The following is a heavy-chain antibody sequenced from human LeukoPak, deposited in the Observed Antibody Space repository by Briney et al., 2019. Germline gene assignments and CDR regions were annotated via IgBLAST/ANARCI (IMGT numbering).Heavy chain of an antibody. D-gene: IGHD3-3*01. CDR2: MSDIGPNT. CDR1: GFGVSDYA. J-gene: IGHJ4*02. V-gene: IGHV3-23*01. CDR3: ARVIYDFWSGSNPSDFDY. Sequence: PGGSLRLSCAASGFGVSDYAMTWIRQSPGKGLEWVSSMSDIGPNTYYADSVKGRFTISRDNSKNTLYLQMNSLRVEDTAVYYCARVIYDFWSGSNPSDFDYWGQGTLVTVSS.